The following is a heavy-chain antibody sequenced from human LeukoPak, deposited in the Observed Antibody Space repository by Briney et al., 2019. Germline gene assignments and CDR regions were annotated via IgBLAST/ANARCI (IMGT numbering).Heavy chain of an antibody. Sequence: EASVKVSCKASGYTFTSYDISWVRQATGQGLEWMGWMNPNSGNTGYAQKFQGRVTITRNTSISTAYMELSSLRSEDTAVYYCARSFTGYDSSGYYYVNYFDYWGQGTLVTVSS. CDR3: ARSFTGYDSSGYYYVNYFDY. J-gene: IGHJ4*02. CDR1: GYTFTSYD. V-gene: IGHV1-8*03. CDR2: MNPNSGNT. D-gene: IGHD3-22*01.